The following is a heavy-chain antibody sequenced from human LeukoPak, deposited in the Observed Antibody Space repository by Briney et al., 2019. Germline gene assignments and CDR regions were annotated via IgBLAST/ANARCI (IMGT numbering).Heavy chain of an antibody. V-gene: IGHV1-46*01. CDR1: GYTFTSYY. Sequence: ASVKVSCKASGYTFTSYYMHWVRQAPGQGLEWMGIINPSGGSTSYAQKFQGRVTMTRDMSTSTVYMELSSLRSDDTAVYYCARDGQQLVFWTYPYYYYYYYMDVWGKGTTVTVSS. CDR2: INPSGGST. CDR3: ARDGQQLVFWTYPYYYYYYYMDV. J-gene: IGHJ6*03. D-gene: IGHD6-13*01.